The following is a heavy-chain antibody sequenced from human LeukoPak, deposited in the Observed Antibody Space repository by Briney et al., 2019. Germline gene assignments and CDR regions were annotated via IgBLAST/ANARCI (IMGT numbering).Heavy chain of an antibody. V-gene: IGHV1-3*01. CDR3: ARDPSDLLWFGELFVWFDP. Sequence: ASVKVSCKASGYTFTSYAMHWVRQAPGRRLEWMGWINAGNGNTKYSQKFQGRVTITRDTSASTAYMELSGLRSEDTAVYYCARDPSDLLWFGELFVWFDPWGQGTLVTVSS. D-gene: IGHD3-10*01. J-gene: IGHJ5*02. CDR1: GYTFTSYA. CDR2: INAGNGNT.